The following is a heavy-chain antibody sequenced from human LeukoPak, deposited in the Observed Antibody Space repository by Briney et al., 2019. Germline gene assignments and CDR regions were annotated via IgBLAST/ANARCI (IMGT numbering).Heavy chain of an antibody. V-gene: IGHV4-34*01. CDR3: ARAALWFGKTNWFDP. J-gene: IGHJ5*02. CDR2: INHSGST. Sequence: TSETLSLTCAVYSGSFSGYYWSWIRQPPGKGLEWIGEINHSGSTNYNPSLKSRVTISVDTSKNQFSLKLSSVTAADTAVYYCARAALWFGKTNWFDPWGQGTLVTVSS. CDR1: SGSFSGYY. D-gene: IGHD3-10*01.